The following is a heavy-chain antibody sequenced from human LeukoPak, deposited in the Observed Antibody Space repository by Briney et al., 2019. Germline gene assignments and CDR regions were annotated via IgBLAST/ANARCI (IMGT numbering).Heavy chain of an antibody. CDR3: AKRGVVIRVILVGFHKEAYYFDS. J-gene: IGHJ4*02. CDR2: VGASGDNT. CDR1: GFSFSGYV. V-gene: IGHV3-23*01. D-gene: IGHD3-22*01. Sequence: GGSLRLSCAASGFSFSGYVMSWVRQAPGKGLEWVSAVGASGDNTYYADSVKGRFTIARDNSRDTLSLQMNSLRAEDTAVYFCAKRGVVIRVILVGFHKEAYYFDSWGQGALVTVSS.